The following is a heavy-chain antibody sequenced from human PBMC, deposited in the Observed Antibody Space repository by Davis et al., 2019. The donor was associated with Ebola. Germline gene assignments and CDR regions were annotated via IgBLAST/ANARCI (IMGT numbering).Heavy chain of an antibody. Sequence: PSETLSLTCAIYGGSFRGSYWGWIRQHPGKGLEWIGYIYYSGNTYYNPSLQSRVIISIDTSKNHFSLKLNSVTAADTAVYYCARLDGGNSGAFDSWGQGTLVTVSS. J-gene: IGHJ4*02. CDR2: IYYSGNT. CDR3: ARLDGGNSGAFDS. D-gene: IGHD4-23*01. V-gene: IGHV4-59*08. CDR1: GGSFRGSY.